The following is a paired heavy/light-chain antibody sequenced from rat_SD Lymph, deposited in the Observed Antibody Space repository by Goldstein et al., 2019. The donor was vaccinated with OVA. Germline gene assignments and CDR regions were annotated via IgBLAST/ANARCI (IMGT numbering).Heavy chain of an antibody. Sequence: EVHLVESGGGLVQPGRSLKLSCAASGFTFSNHAMAWVRQAPKRGLEWVATISSSGSGTFYPDSVQGRFTISRDNAKNSLYLQMNSLKSEDTATYYCARRPFMWDYLDFWGQGVMVTVSS. D-gene: IGHD1-6*01. CDR3: ARRPFMWDYLDF. V-gene: IGHV5S13*01. CDR1: GFTFSNHA. CDR2: ISSSGSGT. J-gene: IGHJ2*01.
Light chain of an antibody. J-gene: IGKJ5*01. CDR1: QSLLGSARQNNY. CDR3: QQYYDIPLT. V-gene: IGKV8S5*01. Sequence: DIVMTQSPSSLAVSAGETVTIKCRSSQSLLGSARQNNYLAWYQQKPGQSPKLLIYLASTRESGVPDRFIGSGSGTDFTLTISSVQAEDLANYYCQQYYDIPLTFGSGTKLEIK. CDR2: LAS.